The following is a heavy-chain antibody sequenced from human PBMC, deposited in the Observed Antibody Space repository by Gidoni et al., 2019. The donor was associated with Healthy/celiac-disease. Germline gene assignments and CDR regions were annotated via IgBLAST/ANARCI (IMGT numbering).Heavy chain of an antibody. CDR1: GFSLSTSGVG. CDR2: SYWDDDK. J-gene: IGHJ4*02. CDR3: AHKPVALGPGYFDY. V-gene: IGHV2-5*02. D-gene: IGHD6-19*01. Sequence: QITLKESGPTLVKPTQTLTLTCTFSGFSLSTSGVGVGWIRQPPGKALEWLALSYWDDDKRYSPSLKSRLTITKDTSKNQVVLTMTNMDPVDTATYYCAHKPVALGPGYFDYWGQGTLVTVSS.